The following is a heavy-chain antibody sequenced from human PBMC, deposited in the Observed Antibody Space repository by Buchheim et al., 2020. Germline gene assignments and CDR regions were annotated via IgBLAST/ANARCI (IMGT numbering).Heavy chain of an antibody. CDR3: ARHRGNSYGYMLFDY. D-gene: IGHD5-18*01. Sequence: QLQLQESGPGLVKPSETLSLTCTVSGGSISSSTYYWGWIRQPPGKGLEWIGSFYYIGDTFYNPSLKSRLTISVDTSENHVSLKLSSVTAADTAVYYCARHRGNSYGYMLFDYWGQGTL. V-gene: IGHV4-39*01. CDR2: FYYIGDT. J-gene: IGHJ4*02. CDR1: GGSISSSTYY.